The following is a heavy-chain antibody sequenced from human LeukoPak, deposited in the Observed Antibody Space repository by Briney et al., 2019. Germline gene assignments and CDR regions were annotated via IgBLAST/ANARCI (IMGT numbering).Heavy chain of an antibody. J-gene: IGHJ4*02. V-gene: IGHV3-74*01. CDR1: GFTFSSYD. CDR2: VNRVGGST. Sequence: GGSLRLSCAASGFTFSSYDMSWVRQAPGQGLEWVSRVNRVGGSTSSADSVKGRFTISRDSAKNTLYLQMNSLRAEDTAVYYCARDFDLHYFDYWGQGTLVTGSS. D-gene: IGHD3-9*01. CDR3: ARDFDLHYFDY.